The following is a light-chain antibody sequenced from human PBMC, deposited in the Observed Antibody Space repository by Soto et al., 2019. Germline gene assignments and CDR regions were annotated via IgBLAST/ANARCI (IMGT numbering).Light chain of an antibody. CDR1: QSVSSN. CDR3: QQYNNWPPYT. V-gene: IGKV3-15*01. Sequence: EIVMTQSPATLSVSPRERATLSCTASQSVSSNLAWYQQKPGQAPRLLIYGASTRATGIPARFSGSGSGTEFTLTISSLQSEDFAVYDCQQYNNWPPYTFGQGTKLEIK. CDR2: GAS. J-gene: IGKJ2*01.